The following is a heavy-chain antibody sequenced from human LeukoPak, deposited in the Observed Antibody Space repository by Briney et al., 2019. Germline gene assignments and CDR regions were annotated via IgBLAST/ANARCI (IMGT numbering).Heavy chain of an antibody. J-gene: IGHJ4*02. Sequence: PGGSLRLSCAASGFTVSSNYMSWVRQAPGKGLEWVSVIYSGGSTYYADSVKGRFTISRDNSKNTLYLQMNSLRAEDTAVYYCARGGYCSGGSCYTADHWGQGTLVTVSS. CDR2: IYSGGST. D-gene: IGHD2-15*01. V-gene: IGHV3-53*01. CDR3: ARGGYCSGGSCYTADH. CDR1: GFTVSSNY.